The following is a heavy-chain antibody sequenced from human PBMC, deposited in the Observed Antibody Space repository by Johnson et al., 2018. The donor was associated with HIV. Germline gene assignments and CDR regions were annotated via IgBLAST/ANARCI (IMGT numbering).Heavy chain of an antibody. Sequence: QVLLVESGGGVVQPVGSLRLSCAASGFTFSRYGIHWVRQAPGKGLEWVAFIRYDGSNKYYADSVKGRFTISRDNAKNSLYLQMNSLRAEDTALYYCAREGGSYKDDAFDIWGQGTVVTVSS. J-gene: IGHJ3*02. CDR3: AREGGSYKDDAFDI. V-gene: IGHV3-30*02. D-gene: IGHD1-26*01. CDR2: IRYDGSNK. CDR1: GFTFSRYG.